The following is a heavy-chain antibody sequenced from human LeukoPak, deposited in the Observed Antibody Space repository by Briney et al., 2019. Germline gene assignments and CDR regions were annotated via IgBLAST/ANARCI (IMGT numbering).Heavy chain of an antibody. V-gene: IGHV3-7*01. CDR1: GFTFSSYW. D-gene: IGHD4-17*01. Sequence: GGSLRLSCAASGFTFSSYWMSWVRQAPGKGLEWVANIKQDGSEKYYVDSVKGRFTISRDNAKNSLYLQMNSLRAGDTAVYYCARIYGDYVLYYFDYWGQGTLVTVSS. J-gene: IGHJ4*02. CDR2: IKQDGSEK. CDR3: ARIYGDYVLYYFDY.